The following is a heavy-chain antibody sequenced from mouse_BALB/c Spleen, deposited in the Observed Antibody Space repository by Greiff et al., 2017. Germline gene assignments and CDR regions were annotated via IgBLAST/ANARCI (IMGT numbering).Heavy chain of an antibody. CDR3: ARLGSNYFDY. Sequence: DVKLVESGGGLVQPGGSLKLSCAASGFTFSSYTMSWVRQTPEKRLEWVAYISNGGGSTYYPDTVKGRFTISRDNAKNTLYLQMSSLKSEDTAMYYCARLGSNYFDYWGQGTTLTVSS. V-gene: IGHV5-12-2*01. J-gene: IGHJ2*01. D-gene: IGHD4-1*01. CDR1: GFTFSSYT. CDR2: ISNGGGST.